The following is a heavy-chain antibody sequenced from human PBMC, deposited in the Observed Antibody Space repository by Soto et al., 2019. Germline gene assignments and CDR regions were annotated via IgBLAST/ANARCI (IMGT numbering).Heavy chain of an antibody. D-gene: IGHD6-13*01. J-gene: IGHJ4*02. V-gene: IGHV5-51*01. Sequence: PGESLKISCKGSGYSFTRYWIAWVRQMPEKGLEWMGIIYPGDSDTRYSPSFLGQVTISADKSISTAYLQWSSLKASDTAMYYCARLQSAQLAHIDYRGQGTLVTVSS. CDR1: GYSFTRYW. CDR3: ARLQSAQLAHIDY. CDR2: IYPGDSDT.